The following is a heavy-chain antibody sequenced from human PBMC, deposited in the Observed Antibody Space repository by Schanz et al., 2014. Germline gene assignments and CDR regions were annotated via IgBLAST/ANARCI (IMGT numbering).Heavy chain of an antibody. CDR1: GFTFSKYG. CDR3: ATVGSETYSIYWYFDL. V-gene: IGHV3-33*01. D-gene: IGHD3-10*01. Sequence: QVQLVDSGGGVVQPGRSLRLSCAASGFTFSKYGMHWVRQAPGKGLEWVAVIWYDGSNKDYADSVKGRFTISRDNSKNTLYLQMNRLRTEDTAVYYCATVGSETYSIYWYFDLWGRGTLVTVSS. J-gene: IGHJ2*01. CDR2: IWYDGSNK.